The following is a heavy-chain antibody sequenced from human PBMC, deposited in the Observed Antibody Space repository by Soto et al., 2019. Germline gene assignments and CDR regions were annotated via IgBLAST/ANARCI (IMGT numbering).Heavy chain of an antibody. CDR3: ARDLVGNLFDP. V-gene: IGHV4-59*01. J-gene: IGHJ5*02. D-gene: IGHD3-16*01. CDR2: IYYSGST. CDR1: GGSISSYY. Sequence: SETLSLTCTVSGGSISSYYWSWIRQPPGKGLEWIGYIYYSGSTNYNPSLKSRVTISVDTSKNQFSLKLSSVTAADTAVYYCARDLVGNLFDPWGKGTLVTVSS.